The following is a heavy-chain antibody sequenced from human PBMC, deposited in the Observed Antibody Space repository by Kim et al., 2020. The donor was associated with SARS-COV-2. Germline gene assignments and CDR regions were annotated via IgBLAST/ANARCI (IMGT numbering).Heavy chain of an antibody. CDR3: AQDVTASQYGDFDY. CDR1: GFTFSSYG. D-gene: IGHD4-17*01. V-gene: IGHV3-33*06. CDR2: IWYDGSNK. J-gene: IGHJ4*02. Sequence: GGSLRLSCAASGFTFSSYGMHWVRQAPGKGLEGVAVIWYDGSNKYYADSVKGRFTISRDNSKNTLYLQMNSLRAEDTAVYYCAQDVTASQYGDFDYWGQGTLVTVSS.